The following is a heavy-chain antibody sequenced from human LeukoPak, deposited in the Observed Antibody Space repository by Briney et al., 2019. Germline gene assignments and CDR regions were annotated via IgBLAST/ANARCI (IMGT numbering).Heavy chain of an antibody. D-gene: IGHD2-2*01. V-gene: IGHV3-23*01. CDR2: ISGSGGST. J-gene: IGHJ4*02. CDR3: AKAGRHCSSTSCPDY. CDR1: GFTFSSYA. Sequence: PGGSLRRSCAASGFTFSSYAMSWVRQAPGKGLEWVSAISGSGGSTYYADSVKGRFTISRDNSKNTLYLQMNSLRAEDTAVYYCAKAGRHCSSTSCPDYWGQGTLVTDSS.